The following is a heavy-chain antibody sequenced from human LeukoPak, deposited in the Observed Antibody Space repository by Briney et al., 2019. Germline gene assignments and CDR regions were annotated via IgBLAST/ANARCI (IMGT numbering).Heavy chain of an antibody. CDR2: IYYSGST. D-gene: IGHD1-1*01. CDR3: ARDLEPYAFDI. V-gene: IGHV4-59*01. Sequence: SETLSLTCTVSGGSISSYYWSWIRQPPGKGLEWIGYIYYSGSTNYNPSLKSRVTISVDTSKNRFSLKLSSVTAADTAVYYCARDLEPYAFDIWGQGTMVTVSS. CDR1: GGSISSYY. J-gene: IGHJ3*02.